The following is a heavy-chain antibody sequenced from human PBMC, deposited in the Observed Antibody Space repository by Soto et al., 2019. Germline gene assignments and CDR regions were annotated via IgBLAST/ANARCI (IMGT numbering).Heavy chain of an antibody. J-gene: IGHJ3*02. CDR2: IIPILGIA. D-gene: IGHD3-22*01. Sequence: QVQLVQSGAEVKKPGSSVKVSCKASGGTFSSYTISWVRQAPGQGLEWMGRIIPILGIANYAQKFQGRVTITADNSTSTAYMELSSLRSEDTAVYYCVRDRRHYYDRSGYSPAAFDIWGQGTMVTVSS. CDR1: GGTFSSYT. CDR3: VRDRRHYYDRSGYSPAAFDI. V-gene: IGHV1-69*08.